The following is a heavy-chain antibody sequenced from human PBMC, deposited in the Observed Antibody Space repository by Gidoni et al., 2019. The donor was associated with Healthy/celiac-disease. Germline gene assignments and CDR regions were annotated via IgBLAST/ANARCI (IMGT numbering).Heavy chain of an antibody. CDR2: ISYDGSNK. D-gene: IGHD6-19*01. V-gene: IGHV3-30-3*01. CDR1: GFTFSSYA. Sequence: QVQLVESGGGVVQPGRSLRLSCAASGFTFSSYAMHWVRQAPGKGLEWVAVISYDGSNKYYADSVKGRFTISRDNSKNTLYLQMNSLRAEDTAVYYCARAALAVALYNWFDPWGQGTLVTVSS. CDR3: ARAALAVALYNWFDP. J-gene: IGHJ5*02.